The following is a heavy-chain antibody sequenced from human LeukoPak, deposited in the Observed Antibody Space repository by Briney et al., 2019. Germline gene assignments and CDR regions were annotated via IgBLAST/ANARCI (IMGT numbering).Heavy chain of an antibody. CDR1: GGSFSGYY. V-gene: IGHV4-34*01. J-gene: IGHJ1*01. D-gene: IGHD3-10*01. Sequence: PSETLSLTCAVYGGSFSGYYWSWIRQPPGKGLEWIGEINHSGSTNYNPSLKSRVTISVDTSKNQFSLKLSSVTAADTAVYYCARRSGRYPYDTRALQHWGQGTLVTVSS. CDR3: ARRSGRYPYDTRALQH. CDR2: INHSGST.